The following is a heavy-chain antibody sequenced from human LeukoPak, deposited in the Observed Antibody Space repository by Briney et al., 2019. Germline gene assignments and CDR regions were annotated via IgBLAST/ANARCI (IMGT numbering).Heavy chain of an antibody. CDR2: ISAYNGNT. Sequence: ASVKVSCKASGYTFTSYGISWVRQPPGQGLEWMGWISAYNGNTNYAQKLQGRVTMTTDTSTSTAYMELRSLTSDDTAVYYCARVRGGDDAFDIWGQGTMVTVSS. D-gene: IGHD3-10*01. V-gene: IGHV1-18*01. CDR3: ARVRGGDDAFDI. CDR1: GYTFTSYG. J-gene: IGHJ3*02.